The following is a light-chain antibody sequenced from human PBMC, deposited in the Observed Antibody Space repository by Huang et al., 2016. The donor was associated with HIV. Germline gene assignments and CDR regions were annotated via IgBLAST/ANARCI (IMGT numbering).Light chain of an antibody. V-gene: IGKV1-17*03. CDR2: DAS. CDR3: LQHNGHPLT. J-gene: IGKJ4*01. CDR1: QGISNS. Sequence: DIQMTQSPSVMSASVGDRVTISCRASQGISNSLVWFQQKPGRVPKRLIHDASSLESGVPTRFIGSGSGTEFTLTINSLQPEDFATYYCLQHNGHPLTFGGGTRVEIK.